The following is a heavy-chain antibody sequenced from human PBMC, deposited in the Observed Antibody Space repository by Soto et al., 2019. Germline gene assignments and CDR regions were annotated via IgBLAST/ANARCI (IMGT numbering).Heavy chain of an antibody. D-gene: IGHD1-26*01. J-gene: IGHJ4*02. V-gene: IGHV3-74*01. Sequence: GGSLRLPCEASGFVFKMYYMHWVRQVPGKGPEWVPRISDDGKITTYADSVKDRFTISRDNAKDTLYLQLDNLRGDDTGLYYCIRGPRAGSSGTGAYWGQGTQVTVSS. CDR3: IRGPRAGSSGTGAY. CDR1: GFVFKMYY. CDR2: ISDDGKIT.